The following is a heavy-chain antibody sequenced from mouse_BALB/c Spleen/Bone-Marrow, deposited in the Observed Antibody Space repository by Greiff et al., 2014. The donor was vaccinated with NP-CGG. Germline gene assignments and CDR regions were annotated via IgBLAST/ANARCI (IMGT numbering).Heavy chain of an antibody. Sequence: QVQLQQSGPGPGAPSQSLSMTCTVSGFSLTSYGVHWVRQPPGKGLEWLGVIWAVGSTNYNSALMSRLSISKDNSKSQVFLKMNSLQTDDTAMYYCARERENDGYYDIDYWGQGTTLTVSS. V-gene: IGHV2-9*02. D-gene: IGHD2-3*01. CDR2: IWAVGST. J-gene: IGHJ2*01. CDR1: GFSLTSYG. CDR3: ARERENDGYYDIDY.